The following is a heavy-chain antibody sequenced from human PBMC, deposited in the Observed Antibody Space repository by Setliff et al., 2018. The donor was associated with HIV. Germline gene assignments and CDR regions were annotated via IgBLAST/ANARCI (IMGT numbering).Heavy chain of an antibody. CDR3: VRDTTSSWFPDY. J-gene: IGHJ4*02. Sequence: GSLRLSCAASGFTFSSFAMNWVRQAPGKGLEWISYINLDSRAIYYAHSVRGRFTISRDNARDSLYLQMSSLRAEDTAVYYCVRDTTSSWFPDYWGQGTLVTVSS. D-gene: IGHD6-13*01. CDR2: INLDSRAI. V-gene: IGHV3-48*04. CDR1: GFTFSSFA.